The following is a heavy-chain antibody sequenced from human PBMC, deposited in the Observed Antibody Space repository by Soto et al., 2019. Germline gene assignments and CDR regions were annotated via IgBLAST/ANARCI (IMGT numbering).Heavy chain of an antibody. V-gene: IGHV1-69*12. CDR3: ARGDATKIVVTTYYAMDV. J-gene: IGHJ6*02. CDR1: GGSLSNYG. Sequence: QVQLVQSGAEVKKPGSSVKVSCKASGGSLSNYGISWVRQAPGQGLEWMGGINPVFGTANYAQKFQGRVTINADESTNIVYMDVTSLRSEDTAGYYCARGDATKIVVTTYYAMDVWGQGTTVTVSS. CDR2: INPVFGTA. D-gene: IGHD4-17*01.